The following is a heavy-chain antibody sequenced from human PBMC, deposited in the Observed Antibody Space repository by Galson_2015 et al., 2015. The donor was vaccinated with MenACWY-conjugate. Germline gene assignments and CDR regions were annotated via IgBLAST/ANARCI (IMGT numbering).Heavy chain of an antibody. Sequence: SLRLSCTASGFTFRNYWITWVRQAPGKGLEWVASIKKDGSEKYYVDSVKGRFTISTDNTKNSMYLEMNSLRAEDTAVYYCERGLYGMDVWGQGTTVAVSS. CDR3: ERGLYGMDV. V-gene: IGHV3-7*03. CDR1: GFTFRNYW. J-gene: IGHJ6*02. CDR2: IKKDGSEK.